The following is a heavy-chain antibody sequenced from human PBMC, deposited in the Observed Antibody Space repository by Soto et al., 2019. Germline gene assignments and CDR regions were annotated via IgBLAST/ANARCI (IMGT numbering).Heavy chain of an antibody. CDR2: IYYSGST. V-gene: IGHV4-59*08. D-gene: IGHD5-12*01. CDR1: GGSISSYY. J-gene: IGHJ6*03. CDR3: ARRSYDSSCGYYYYYMDV. Sequence: SETLSLTCTVSGGSISSYYWSWIRQPPGKGLEWIGYIYYSGSTNYNPSLKSRVTISVDTSKNQFSLKLSSVTAADTAVYYCARRSYDSSCGYYYYYMDVWGKGTTVTVSS.